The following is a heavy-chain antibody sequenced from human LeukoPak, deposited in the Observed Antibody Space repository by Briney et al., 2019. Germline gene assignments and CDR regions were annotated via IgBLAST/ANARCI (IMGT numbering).Heavy chain of an antibody. D-gene: IGHD6-19*01. CDR3: AREESSGWYGDAFDI. V-gene: IGHV4-4*07. J-gene: IGHJ3*02. CDR2: IYTSGST. Sequence: PSQTLSLTCTVSGGSISSYYWSWIRQPAGKGLEWIGRIYTSGSTNYNPSLKSRVTMSVDTSKNQFSLKLSSVTAADTAVYYCAREESSGWYGDAFDIWGQGTMVTVSS. CDR1: GGSISSYY.